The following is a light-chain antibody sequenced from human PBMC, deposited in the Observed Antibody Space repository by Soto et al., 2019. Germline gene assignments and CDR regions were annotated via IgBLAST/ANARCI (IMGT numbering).Light chain of an antibody. CDR1: QSVSSN. V-gene: IGKV3-15*01. CDR2: GAS. J-gene: IGKJ1*01. Sequence: EIVMTQSPATLSVSPGERATLSCRASQSVSSNLAWYQQKPGQAPRLLIYGASTRATGIPARFSGSGSGTAFTLTISSLQSEDFAVYYCQQHNNWPSKTFGQGTKVEIK. CDR3: QQHNNWPSKT.